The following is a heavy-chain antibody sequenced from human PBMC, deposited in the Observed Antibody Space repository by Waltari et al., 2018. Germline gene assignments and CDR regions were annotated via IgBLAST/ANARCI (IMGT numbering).Heavy chain of an antibody. J-gene: IGHJ3*01. V-gene: IGHV4-39*01. D-gene: IGHD5-12*01. Sequence: QLQLRESGPGLVKPSETLSLSCSVSGVSITANRNYWGWILQPPGQGLGWSATISYIGATHHSPSLKSRVTLSRDTSKNQLSLKVDSVTAADTAVYYCATYIGASLGTAAFDVWGQGTMVTVSS. CDR3: ATYIGASLGTAAFDV. CDR1: GVSITANRNY. CDR2: ISYIGAT.